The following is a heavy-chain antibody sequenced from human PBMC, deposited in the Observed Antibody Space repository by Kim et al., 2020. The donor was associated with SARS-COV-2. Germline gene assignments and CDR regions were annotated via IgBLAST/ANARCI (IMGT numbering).Heavy chain of an antibody. V-gene: IGHV4-31*03. CDR2: IYYSGST. Sequence: SETLSLTCTVSGGSISSGGYYWSWIRQHPGKGLEWIGYIYYSGSTYYNPSLKSRVTFSIDTSKNQFSLKLSSVTAADTAVYYCAREVESELRVVANWFHPWGQGTLVTVSS. CDR3: AREVESELRVVANWFHP. J-gene: IGHJ5*02. CDR1: GGSISSGGYY. D-gene: IGHD2-15*01.